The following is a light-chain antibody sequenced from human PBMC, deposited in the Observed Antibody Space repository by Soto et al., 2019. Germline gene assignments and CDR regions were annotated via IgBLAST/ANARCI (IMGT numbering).Light chain of an antibody. CDR1: SSDFGGYGY. V-gene: IGLV2-14*01. J-gene: IGLJ2*01. Sequence: SALTQPASVSGSPGQSITISCTATSSDFGGYGYVSWYQHHPGKAPKLMIYEVDNRPSGVSNRFSGSKSGKTASLTISGLQAEDEADYYCSSQTTRYSVVFGGGTKVTVL. CDR2: EVD. CDR3: SSQTTRYSVV.